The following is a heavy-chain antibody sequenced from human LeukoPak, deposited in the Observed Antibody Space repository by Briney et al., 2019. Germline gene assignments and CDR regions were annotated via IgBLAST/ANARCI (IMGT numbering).Heavy chain of an antibody. J-gene: IGHJ1*01. CDR2: ISPYNDNT. CDR3: ATTVIYDDSGEYFQH. D-gene: IGHD3-22*01. CDR1: GYSFTNYG. V-gene: IGHV1-18*01. Sequence: VSVKVSCKASGYSFTNYGISWVRQAPGQGLEWMGWISPYNDNTNYAQKFQGRVTVTTDTSTTTAYMELRSLSSDDTAVYYCATTVIYDDSGEYFQHWGQGTLVTVSS.